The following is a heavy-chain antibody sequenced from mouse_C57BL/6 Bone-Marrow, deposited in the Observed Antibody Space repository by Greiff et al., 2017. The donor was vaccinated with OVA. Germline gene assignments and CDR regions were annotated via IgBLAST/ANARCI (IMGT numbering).Heavy chain of an antibody. CDR1: GFTFTDYY. V-gene: IGHV7-3*01. CDR2: IRNKANGYTT. Sequence: EVMLVESGGGLVQPGGSLSLSCAASGFTFTDYYMSWVRQPPGKALEWLGFIRNKANGYTTEYSASVKGRFTISRDNYQSILYLQMNALRAEDSATYYCARYGLRYAMDYWGQGTSVTVSS. D-gene: IGHD2-2*01. J-gene: IGHJ4*01. CDR3: ARYGLRYAMDY.